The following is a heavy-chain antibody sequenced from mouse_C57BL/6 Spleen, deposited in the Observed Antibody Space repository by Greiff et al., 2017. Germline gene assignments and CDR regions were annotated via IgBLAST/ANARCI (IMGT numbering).Heavy chain of an antibody. D-gene: IGHD1-1*01. CDR3: ARDYYCGSRYYFDY. V-gene: IGHV5-4*01. J-gene: IGHJ2*01. CDR1: GFTFSSYA. CDR2: ISDGGSYT. Sequence: EVQRVESGGGLVKPGGSLKLSCAASGFTFSSYAMSWVRQTPEKRLEWVATISDGGSYTYYPDNVKGRFTISRDNAKNNRYLQMSHLKSEDTAMXYCARDYYCGSRYYFDYWGQGTTLTVSS.